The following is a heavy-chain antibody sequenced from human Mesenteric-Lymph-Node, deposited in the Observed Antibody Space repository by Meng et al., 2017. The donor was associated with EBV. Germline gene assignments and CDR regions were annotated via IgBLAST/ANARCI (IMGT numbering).Heavy chain of an antibody. CDR3: ARDSRIVAPGTRPFDP. D-gene: IGHD6-13*01. CDR2: INTNTGDP. V-gene: IGHV7-4-1*02. Sequence: QGNVVQSGYELKEPGASVKVSAKASGYIFTTSAINWVRQAPGQGLEWMGWINTNTGDPTYAQGFTGRFDFSLDTSVSTAYLQISSLEAEDTAIYYCARDSRIVAPGTRPFDPWGQGTLVTVSS. J-gene: IGHJ5*02. CDR1: GYIFTTSA.